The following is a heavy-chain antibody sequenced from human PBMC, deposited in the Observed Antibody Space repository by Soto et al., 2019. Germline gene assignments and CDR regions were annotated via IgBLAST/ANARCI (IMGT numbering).Heavy chain of an antibody. D-gene: IGHD2-15*01. V-gene: IGHV3-30*04. Sequence: QVQLVESGEGVVQPGRSLRLSCAASGFTFTSYDINWVRQAPDKGLEWVAVISNDGRGKYYADSVKGRFTISRDNSKNTLYLQMNSLRSDDTAVYYCARDQCFGGGRSCYYFDFWGQGTLVTVSS. J-gene: IGHJ4*02. CDR1: GFTFTSYD. CDR3: ARDQCFGGGRSCYYFDF. CDR2: ISNDGRGK.